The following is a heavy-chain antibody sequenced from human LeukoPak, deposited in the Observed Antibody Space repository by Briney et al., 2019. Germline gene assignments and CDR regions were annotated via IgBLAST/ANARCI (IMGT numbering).Heavy chain of an antibody. D-gene: IGHD1-1*01. CDR2: IKQDGSEK. CDR3: VKDGDWNDDDNAFDI. V-gene: IGHV3-7*01. CDR1: GFTFSSYW. J-gene: IGHJ3*02. Sequence: GGSLRLSCAASGFTFSSYWMSWVRQAPGKGLEWVANIKQDGSEKYYVDSVKGRFTISRDNFKNTLYLQMNSLRAEDTAVYYCVKDGDWNDDDNAFDIWGQGTMVTVSS.